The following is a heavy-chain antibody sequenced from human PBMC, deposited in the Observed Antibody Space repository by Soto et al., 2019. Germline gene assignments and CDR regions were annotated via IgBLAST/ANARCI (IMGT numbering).Heavy chain of an antibody. V-gene: IGHV3-11*06. J-gene: IGHJ4*02. CDR2: ISSGGDYT. Sequence: ESGGDLVKPGGSLRLSCAASGVSFSDYYMSWIRQAPGRGLEWVSYISSGGDYTYYADSVRGRFTISRDNAKNSLDLQMNSLGGEDTAVYYCARGRKVGNTGYYFDYWGQGTLVTVSS. CDR3: ARGRKVGNTGYYFDY. D-gene: IGHD1-26*01. CDR1: GVSFSDYY.